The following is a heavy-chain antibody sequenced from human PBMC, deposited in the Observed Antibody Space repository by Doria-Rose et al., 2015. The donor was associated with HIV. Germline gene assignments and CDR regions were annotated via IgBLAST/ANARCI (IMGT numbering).Heavy chain of an antibody. CDR1: GASVSSRGYY. V-gene: IGHV4-31*03. CDR3: ARMGSYRELDY. Sequence: LVESGPGLVKPSETLSLTCSVSGASVSSRGYYWNWIRQVPGKSLESLGYTYYTGTSDYSPSLKSRLNMAVDTSKNQFSLKLSFVTVADTAVYYCARMGSYRELDYWGQGALVIVSA. J-gene: IGHJ4*02. D-gene: IGHD3-3*01. CDR2: TYYTGTS.